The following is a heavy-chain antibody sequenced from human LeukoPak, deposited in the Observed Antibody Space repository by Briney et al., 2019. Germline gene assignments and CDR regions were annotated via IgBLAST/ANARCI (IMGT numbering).Heavy chain of an antibody. J-gene: IGHJ4*02. D-gene: IGHD3-22*01. CDR3: AKEGGDSSGYYDY. CDR2: ISWNSGSI. CDR1: GFTFDDYA. V-gene: IGHV3-9*03. Sequence: PGGSLRLSCAASGFTFDDYAMHWVRQAPGKGLEWVSGISWNSGSIGYADSVKGRFTISRDNAKNSLYLQMNSLRAEDMALCYCAKEGGDSSGYYDYWGQGTLVTVSS.